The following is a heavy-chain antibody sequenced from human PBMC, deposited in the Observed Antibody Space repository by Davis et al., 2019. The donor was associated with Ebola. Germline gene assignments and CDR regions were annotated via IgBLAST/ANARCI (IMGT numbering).Heavy chain of an antibody. J-gene: IGHJ5*02. CDR3: AKGGPADH. CDR2: FDPEDGGH. CDR1: GYTLSEFS. V-gene: IGHV1-24*01. Sequence: ASVKVSCKVFGYTLSEFSMHWVRQAPGGGLEWMGGFDPEDGGHRYAQKFQGRVILTRNTSTNTAYLELHSLRSDDTAVYYCAKGGPADHWGQGTLVTVSS.